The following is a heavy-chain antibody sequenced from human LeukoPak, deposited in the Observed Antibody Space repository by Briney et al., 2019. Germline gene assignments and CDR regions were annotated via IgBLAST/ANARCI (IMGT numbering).Heavy chain of an antibody. Sequence: ASVKVSCKASGYTFTGYYMHWVRQAPGQGLEWMGWISAYNGNTNYAQKLQGRVTMTTDTSTSTAYMELRSLRSDDTAVYYCARDLPITMIVVVGSYYFDYWGQGTLVTVSS. J-gene: IGHJ4*02. V-gene: IGHV1-18*04. CDR2: ISAYNGNT. CDR3: ARDLPITMIVVVGSYYFDY. D-gene: IGHD3-22*01. CDR1: GYTFTGYY.